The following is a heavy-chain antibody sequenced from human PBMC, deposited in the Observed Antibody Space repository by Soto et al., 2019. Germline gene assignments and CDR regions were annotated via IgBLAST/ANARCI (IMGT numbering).Heavy chain of an antibody. D-gene: IGHD2-21*01. CDR2: INYDGSSK. V-gene: IGHV3-33*01. CDR3: ARCKQKVIHCAMDV. Sequence: QVNLVESGGGAVQAGRSLRVSCATSGFIFSAYGMHWVRQAPGKGLEWVAFINYDGSSKFYGDSVKGRFPVSRDNSKNTLFLQLNSLRGEDTATYYCARCKQKVIHCAMDVWGQGATVTVTS. CDR1: GFIFSAYG. J-gene: IGHJ6*02.